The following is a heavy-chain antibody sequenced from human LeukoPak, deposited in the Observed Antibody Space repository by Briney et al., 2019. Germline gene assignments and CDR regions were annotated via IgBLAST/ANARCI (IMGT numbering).Heavy chain of an antibody. D-gene: IGHD6-19*01. CDR3: ARRSGIAVAGAFDY. Sequence: RSGGSLRLSCAASGFTFDDYGMSWVRQAPGKGLEWVSGINWNGGSTGYADSVKGRFTISRDNAKNSLYLQMNSLRAEDTALYYCARRSGIAVAGAFDYWGQGTLVTVSS. V-gene: IGHV3-20*04. J-gene: IGHJ4*02. CDR2: INWNGGST. CDR1: GFTFDDYG.